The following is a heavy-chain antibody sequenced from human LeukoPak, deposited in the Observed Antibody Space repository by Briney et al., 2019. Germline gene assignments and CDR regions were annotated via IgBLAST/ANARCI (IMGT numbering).Heavy chain of an antibody. Sequence: GGSLRLSCAASGFTFDDYAMHWVRQAPGKGLEWVSLISWDGGSTYYADSVKGRFTISRDNSKNSLYLQMNSLRAEDTALYYCAKEGGWPKYYFDYWGQGTLVTVSS. CDR1: GFTFDDYA. CDR3: AKEGGWPKYYFDY. CDR2: ISWDGGST. D-gene: IGHD6-19*01. J-gene: IGHJ4*02. V-gene: IGHV3-43D*03.